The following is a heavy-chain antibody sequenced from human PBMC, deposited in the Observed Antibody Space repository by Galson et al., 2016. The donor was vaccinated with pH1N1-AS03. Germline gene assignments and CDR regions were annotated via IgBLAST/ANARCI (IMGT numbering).Heavy chain of an antibody. J-gene: IGHJ6*02. Sequence: ETLSLTCSVSGAPITSGSHYWTWIRQLPGKGLEWIGYIYYSVTTKFNPSLATRVTMSVDRSKSQFSLNLMSVTAADTAVYYCARVGQLWPHYYPLDVWGQGTTVTVSS. CDR1: GAPITSGSHY. CDR2: IYYSVTT. D-gene: IGHD3-22*01. CDR3: ARVGQLWPHYYPLDV. V-gene: IGHV4-61*01.